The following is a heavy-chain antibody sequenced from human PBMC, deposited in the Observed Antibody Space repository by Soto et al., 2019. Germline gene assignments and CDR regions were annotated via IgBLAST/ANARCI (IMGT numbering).Heavy chain of an antibody. J-gene: IGHJ4*02. Sequence: VQLVESGGGLVNPGGSLRLSCAASGFTFSDYYMSWIRQAPGKGLEGVSYVSDSGSPTYYADSVEGRFTISRDNAKNSLYLQMNILGVEDTAVYYCMSPSRGYTADYWGQGTLVTVSS. CDR1: GFTFSDYY. CDR3: MSPSRGYTADY. D-gene: IGHD6-13*01. V-gene: IGHV3-11*01. CDR2: VSDSGSPT.